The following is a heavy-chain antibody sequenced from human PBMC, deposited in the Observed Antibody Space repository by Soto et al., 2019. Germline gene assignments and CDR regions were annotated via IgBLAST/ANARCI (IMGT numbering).Heavy chain of an antibody. CDR2: IYYSGST. J-gene: IGHJ4*02. V-gene: IGHV4-39*01. CDR3: ATKTREGYYFDY. Sequence: QLQLQESGPGLVKPSETLSLTCTVSGGSISSSSYYWGWIRQPPGKGLEWIGSIYYSGSTYYNPSLKSRVPISVDTSKNQFSLKLSSVTAADTAVYYCATKTREGYYFDYWGQGTLVTVSS. CDR1: GGSISSSSYY.